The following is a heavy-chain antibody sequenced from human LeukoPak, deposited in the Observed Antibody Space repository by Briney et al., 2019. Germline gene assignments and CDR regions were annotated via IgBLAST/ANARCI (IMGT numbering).Heavy chain of an antibody. D-gene: IGHD6-13*01. CDR1: GFTFSSHG. V-gene: IGHV3-21*06. Sequence: GGSLRLSCAASGFTFSSHGMNWVRQAPGKGLEWVSSISSNSRYRYYADSMRGRFTISRDNAKNSLFLQMNSLKPEDTAVYYCARVAEAAAFDSWGQGTLVTVSS. CDR2: ISSNSRYR. J-gene: IGHJ4*02. CDR3: ARVAEAAAFDS.